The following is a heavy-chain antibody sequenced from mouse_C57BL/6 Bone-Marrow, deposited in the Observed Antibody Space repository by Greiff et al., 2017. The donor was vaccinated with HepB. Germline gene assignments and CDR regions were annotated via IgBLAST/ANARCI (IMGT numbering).Heavy chain of an antibody. V-gene: IGHV1-82*01. J-gene: IGHJ4*01. D-gene: IGHD1-1*01. CDR1: GYAFSSSW. CDR3: ARDYGSSYDYYAMDY. Sequence: QVQLQQSGPELVKPGASVKLSCKASGYAFSSSWMNWVKQRPGQGLEWIGRIYPGDGDTNYNGKFKGKATLTADKSSSTAYMQLSSLTSEDSAVYFCARDYGSSYDYYAMDYWGQGTSVTVSS. CDR2: IYPGDGDT.